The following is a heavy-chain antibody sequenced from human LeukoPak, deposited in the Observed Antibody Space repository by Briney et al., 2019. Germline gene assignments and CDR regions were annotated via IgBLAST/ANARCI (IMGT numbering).Heavy chain of an antibody. CDR2: LNQGGSDK. V-gene: IGHV3-7*01. CDR1: GLSLKAHW. Sequence: GGPLSLPCGPWGLSLKAHWMRGARKAPGEGLVGVANLNQGGSDKYSVDSVKGRFTISRDNAKNSLYLEMNSLRAADTAVYYCARDLVVVGSSFSYGMDVWGQGTTVTVSS. CDR3: ARDLVVVGSSFSYGMDV. D-gene: IGHD2-15*01. J-gene: IGHJ6*02.